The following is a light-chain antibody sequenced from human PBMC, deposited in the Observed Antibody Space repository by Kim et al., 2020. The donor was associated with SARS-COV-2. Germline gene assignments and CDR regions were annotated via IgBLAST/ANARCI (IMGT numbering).Light chain of an antibody. V-gene: IGLV1-40*01. Sequence: VTISCTGSSSNIGAGYDVHWYQQLPGTAPKLLIYGNSNRPSGVPDRFSGSKSGTSSSLAITGLQAEDEADYYCQSYDSSLSGSYVFGTGTKVTVL. CDR1: SSNIGAGYD. CDR3: QSYDSSLSGSYV. J-gene: IGLJ1*01. CDR2: GNS.